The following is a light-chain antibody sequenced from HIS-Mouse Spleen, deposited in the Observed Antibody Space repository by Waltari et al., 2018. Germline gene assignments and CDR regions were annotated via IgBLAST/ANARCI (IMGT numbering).Light chain of an antibody. V-gene: IGLV2-8*01. CDR3: SSYAGSNNYV. Sequence: QSALTQPPSASGSPGQSVTISCTGTSSHVGGYNYVSWYQQHPGKAPNLMIYEVSKRPSGVPDRFSGSKSGNTASLTVSGLQAEDEADYYCSSYAGSNNYVLGTGTKVTVL. CDR2: EVS. CDR1: SSHVGGYNY. J-gene: IGLJ1*01.